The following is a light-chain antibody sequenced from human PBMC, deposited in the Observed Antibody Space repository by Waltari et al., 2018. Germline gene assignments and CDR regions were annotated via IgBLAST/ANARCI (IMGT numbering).Light chain of an antibody. CDR2: VVH. J-gene: IGLJ2*01. CDR3: SSYTTNTRF. Sequence: QSALTQPPSVSGSPGQSVTISCTGTNSDIANYNRVSWYQQSPGTAPKLIIYVVHNRPSGVSDRFSGSKSGNTASLTISGLQAGDEADYYCSSYTTNTRFFGGGTKVTVL. CDR1: NSDIANYNR. V-gene: IGLV2-18*02.